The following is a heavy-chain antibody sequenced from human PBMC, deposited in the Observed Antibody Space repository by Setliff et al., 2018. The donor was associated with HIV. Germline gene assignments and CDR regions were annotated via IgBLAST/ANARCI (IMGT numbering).Heavy chain of an antibody. CDR1: GYTFTNYY. V-gene: IGHV1-46*01. J-gene: IGHJ4*02. Sequence: GASVKVSCKASGYTFTNYYIHWVRQAPGQGLEWMGVINPSDGSTSYAQKFQGSVTMTEDTSTNTVYMEVSSLRSQDPAVTAVYYCARDSGARRLQGHFDYWGQGTLVTVSS. CDR3: ARDSGARRLQGHFDY. CDR2: INPSDGST. D-gene: IGHD6-25*01.